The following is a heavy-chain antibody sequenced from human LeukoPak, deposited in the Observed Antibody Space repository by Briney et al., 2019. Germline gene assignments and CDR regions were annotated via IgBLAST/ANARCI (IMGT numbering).Heavy chain of an antibody. V-gene: IGHV3-21*01. CDR3: ARDDRDISSYRFDY. Sequence: PGGTLSCYGAASGFTFNTYSMNWVRPAQGQELMWVSSTNSNSPDIYYADSVKGRFTISRDNAKNSLHLQMNSLRAEDTAVYYCARDDRDISSYRFDYWGHGILVTVSS. J-gene: IGHJ4*01. D-gene: IGHD6-6*01. CDR2: TNSNSPDI. CDR1: GFTFNTYS.